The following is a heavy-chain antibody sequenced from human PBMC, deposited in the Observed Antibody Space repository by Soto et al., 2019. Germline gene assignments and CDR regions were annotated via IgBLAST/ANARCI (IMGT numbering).Heavy chain of an antibody. Sequence: EVPLVESGGGLIQPGGSLRLSCAASGFAVSSKYMTWDRQAPGKGLEWVSVIYGGGTTYYADSVKGGFTISRDTSKNTLYLQMNSLRAEDTAVYYCVQTTGWPGFDFWGQGTLVTVSS. D-gene: IGHD6-19*01. J-gene: IGHJ4*02. CDR2: IYGGGTT. V-gene: IGHV3-53*01. CDR1: GFAVSSKY. CDR3: VQTTGWPGFDF.